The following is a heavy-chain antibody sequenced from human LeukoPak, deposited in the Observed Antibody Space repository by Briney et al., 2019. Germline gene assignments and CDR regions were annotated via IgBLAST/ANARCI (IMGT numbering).Heavy chain of an antibody. J-gene: IGHJ6*04. Sequence: PRGSLRLSCAASGFTFSSYAMSWVRQAPGKGLEWVSAISGSGGSTYYADSVKGRFTISRDNSKDTLYLQMNSLRAEDTAVYYCARDIRGKDFWSGYYGLDVWGKGTTVAVSS. CDR2: ISGSGGST. CDR3: ARDIRGKDFWSGYYGLDV. CDR1: GFTFSSYA. D-gene: IGHD3-3*01. V-gene: IGHV3-23*01.